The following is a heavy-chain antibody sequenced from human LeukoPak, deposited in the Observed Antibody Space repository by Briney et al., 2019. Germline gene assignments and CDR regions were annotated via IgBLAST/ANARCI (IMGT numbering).Heavy chain of an antibody. CDR3: AREGSMTARPFVSIDY. D-gene: IGHD6-6*01. CDR2: IHTSGST. J-gene: IGHJ4*02. CDR1: GGSISSYY. V-gene: IGHV4-4*07. Sequence: SETLSLTXTVSGGSISSYYWSWIRQPAGKGLEWIGRIHTSGSTDYNPSLKSRVTMSVDTSKNQFSLKLRSVTAADTAVYYCAREGSMTARPFVSIDYWGQGTLVTVSS.